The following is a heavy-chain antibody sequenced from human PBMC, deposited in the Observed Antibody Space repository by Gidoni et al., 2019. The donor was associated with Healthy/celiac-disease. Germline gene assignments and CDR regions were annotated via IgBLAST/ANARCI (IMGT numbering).Heavy chain of an antibody. D-gene: IGHD5-18*01. Sequence: EVQLVESGGGLVQPGGSLRPSCAASGFTVSSNYMRWVRQAPGKGLEWVSVIYSGGSTYYADSVKGRFTISRDNSKNTLYLQMNSLRAEDTAVYYCAEGSHVDTAMVDYYYGMDVWGQGTTVTVSS. CDR2: IYSGGST. CDR3: AEGSHVDTAMVDYYYGMDV. V-gene: IGHV3-66*02. J-gene: IGHJ6*02. CDR1: GFTVSSNY.